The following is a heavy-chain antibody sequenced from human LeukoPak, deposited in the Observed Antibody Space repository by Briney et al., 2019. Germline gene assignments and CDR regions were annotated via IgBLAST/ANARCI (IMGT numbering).Heavy chain of an antibody. J-gene: IGHJ5*02. CDR3: VRGGNYVWGSYDP. CDR2: MDSDGSIT. CDR1: GFTFSSYW. V-gene: IGHV3-74*01. Sequence: PGGSLRLSCAASGFTFSSYWMSWVRQAPGKGLVWVSSMDSDGSITTYADSVKGRFTISRDNAKKTLYLQMSSLRAEDTAVYYCVRGGNYVWGSYDPWGQGTLVTVSS. D-gene: IGHD3-16*01.